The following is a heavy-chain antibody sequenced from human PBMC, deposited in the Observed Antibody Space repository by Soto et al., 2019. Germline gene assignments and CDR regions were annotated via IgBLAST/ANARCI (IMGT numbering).Heavy chain of an antibody. J-gene: IGHJ3*02. CDR2: IDPSDSYT. CDR3: ARGAYGDDAYAFDI. CDR1: GGSFTSYW. D-gene: IGHD4-17*01. V-gene: IGHV5-10-1*01. Sequence: GEALNISGTGSGGSFTSYWISWVRQMPGKGLEWMGRIDPSDSYTNYSPSFQGHVTISADKSISTAYLQWSSLKASDTAMYYCARGAYGDDAYAFDIWGQGTMVTVSS.